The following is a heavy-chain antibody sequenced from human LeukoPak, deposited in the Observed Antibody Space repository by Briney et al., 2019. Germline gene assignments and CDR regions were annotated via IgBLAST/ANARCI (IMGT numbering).Heavy chain of an antibody. J-gene: IGHJ4*02. CDR1: GFTFSSYW. V-gene: IGHV3-7*01. CDR2: IKQDGSER. D-gene: IGHD2-15*01. Sequence: PGGSLRLSCAASGFTFSSYWMSWVRQAPGKGLEWVATIKQDGSERYYVNSVKGRFTISRDNAKNSLYLQMNSLRAGDTAVYYCARDGVYSPSFDYWGQGTLVTVSS. CDR3: ARDGVYSPSFDY.